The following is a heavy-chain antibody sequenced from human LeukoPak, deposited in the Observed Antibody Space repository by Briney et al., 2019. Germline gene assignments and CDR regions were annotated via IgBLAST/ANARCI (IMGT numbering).Heavy chain of an antibody. CDR3: ATPRGGYYANYYYGMDV. CDR2: INHSGNT. J-gene: IGHJ6*02. CDR1: GGSFSGYY. Sequence: SETLSLTCAVYGGSFSGYYWSWIRQPPGKGLEWIGEINHSGNTNYNPSLKSRVTISVDTSKNQFSLKLSSVTAADTAVYYCATPRGGYYANYYYGMDVWGQGTTVTVSS. D-gene: IGHD3-22*01. V-gene: IGHV4-34*01.